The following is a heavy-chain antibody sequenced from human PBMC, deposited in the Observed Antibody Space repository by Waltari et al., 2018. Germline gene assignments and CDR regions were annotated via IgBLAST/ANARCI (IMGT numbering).Heavy chain of an antibody. D-gene: IGHD6-25*01. Sequence: QVQLQESGPGLVKPSATLSLTCTVSGGSISSYYWSWIRQPPGKGLEWIGYIYYSGSTNYNPSLKSRVTISVDTSKNQFSLKLSSVTAADTAVYYCARGLSGGDWFDPWGQGTLVTVSS. CDR2: IYYSGST. J-gene: IGHJ5*02. CDR3: ARGLSGGDWFDP. CDR1: GGSISSYY. V-gene: IGHV4-59*01.